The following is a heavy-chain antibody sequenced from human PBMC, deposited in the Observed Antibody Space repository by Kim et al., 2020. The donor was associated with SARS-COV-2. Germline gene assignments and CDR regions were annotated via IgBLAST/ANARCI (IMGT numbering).Heavy chain of an antibody. V-gene: IGHV1-69*04. Sequence: YAKKFQGRVPITADKPTSTAYMGLSSLRSEDTAVYYCARDSSGWYEGFDYWGQGTLVTVSS. CDR3: ARDSSGWYEGFDY. J-gene: IGHJ4*02. D-gene: IGHD6-19*01.